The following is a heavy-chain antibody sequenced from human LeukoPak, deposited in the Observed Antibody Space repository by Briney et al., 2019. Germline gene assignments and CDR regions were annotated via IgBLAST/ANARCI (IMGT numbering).Heavy chain of an antibody. CDR1: GFTFSDYR. CDR2: ISSTSSYM. J-gene: IGHJ5*02. V-gene: IGHV3-21*01. CDR3: ARGQLWQTGWFDP. Sequence: GGSLRLSCAASGFTFSDYRMHWVRQAPGGGLEWVSTISSTSSYMYSADSLKGRFTISRDNAKNSLYLQMSTLRAEDTAVYYCARGQLWQTGWFDPWGQGTLVTVSS. D-gene: IGHD5-18*01.